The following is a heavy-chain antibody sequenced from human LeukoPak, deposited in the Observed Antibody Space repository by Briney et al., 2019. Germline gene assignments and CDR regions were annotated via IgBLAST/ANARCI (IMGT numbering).Heavy chain of an antibody. V-gene: IGHV3-33*01. CDR2: IWSDGSKK. Sequence: GRSLRLSCAASGFTFSNYAMHWVRQAPGKGLEWVAVIWSDGSKKFYADSVKGQFTISRDNSKNTLYLQMNSLRAEDTAVYYCARSVYGSDSFSPRDAFDIWGQGTMVTVSS. CDR1: GFTFSNYA. D-gene: IGHD3-10*01. J-gene: IGHJ3*02. CDR3: ARSVYGSDSFSPRDAFDI.